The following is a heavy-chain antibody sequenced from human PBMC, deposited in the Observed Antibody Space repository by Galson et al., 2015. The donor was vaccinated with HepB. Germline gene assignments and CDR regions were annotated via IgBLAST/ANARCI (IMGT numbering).Heavy chain of an antibody. CDR2: SDSGERAQ. CDR1: GFTFNNCK. D-gene: IGHD3-22*01. J-gene: IGHJ4*02. V-gene: IGHV3-74*03. Sequence: TLRLSCAATSGFTFNNCKIRWGRHVPGKGLVWGAYSDSGERAQKYADSVKGRLTISRDNARNTVFLQMNSLRVEDTAVYFCGRSRGASGYHYDYWGQGTLVAVSS. CDR3: GRSRGASGYHYDY.